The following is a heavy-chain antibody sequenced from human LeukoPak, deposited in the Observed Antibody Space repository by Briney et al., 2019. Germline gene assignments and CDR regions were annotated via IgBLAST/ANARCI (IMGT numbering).Heavy chain of an antibody. V-gene: IGHV1-2*02. D-gene: IGHD6-25*01. CDR3: ARLAATQIGHFDY. CDR1: GYTFSGYY. CDR2: INPNSGGT. J-gene: IGHJ4*02. Sequence: ASVKVSCKASGYTFSGYYLHWVRQAPGQGLEWMGWINPNSGGTNCAQKFQGRVTMTRDTSISTAYMELSRVRSDDTAVYYCARLAATQIGHFDYWGQGTLVTVPS.